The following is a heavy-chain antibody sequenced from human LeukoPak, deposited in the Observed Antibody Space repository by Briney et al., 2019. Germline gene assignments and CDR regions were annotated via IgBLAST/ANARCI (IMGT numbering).Heavy chain of an antibody. D-gene: IGHD3-22*01. Sequence: GGSLRLSCEASGFTVSSTHMVWVRQAPGRGLEWVSVTYTGGNSYYAGSVQGRFIISRDISKNTLYLQMNNLRAEDSALYYCARGGRGSAAVVAPRSFDIWGQGTMVTVSS. CDR3: ARGGRGSAAVVAPRSFDI. CDR2: TYTGGNS. J-gene: IGHJ3*02. CDR1: GFTVSSTH. V-gene: IGHV3-53*01.